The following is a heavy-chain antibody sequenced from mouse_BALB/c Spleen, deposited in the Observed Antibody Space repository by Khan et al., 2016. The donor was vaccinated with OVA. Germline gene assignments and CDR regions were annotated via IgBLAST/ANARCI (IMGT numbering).Heavy chain of an antibody. V-gene: IGHV1-4*01. Sequence: VQLVESGAELARPGASVKMSCKASGYTFTTYTMHWVKQRPGQGLEWIGYINPSNGYTNYNQKFKDMSTLTADKSSSTAYMQLSSLTSDYSAVYYCAREGAYYRSDGWFSYWGQGTLVTVSA. J-gene: IGHJ3*01. CDR3: AREGAYYRSDGWFSY. CDR1: GYTFTTYT. CDR2: INPSNGYT. D-gene: IGHD2-14*01.